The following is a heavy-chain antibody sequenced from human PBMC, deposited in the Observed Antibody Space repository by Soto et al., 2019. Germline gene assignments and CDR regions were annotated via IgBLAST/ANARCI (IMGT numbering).Heavy chain of an antibody. Sequence: QVQLVQSGAEVRKPGASVKVSCKASGYTFTTYDINWVRQATGQGLEWMGWMNPNSGNTGYAQKFQGRVTMTRNTSINTAYMELTSLTSDDTAVYYCARYHYYYCMDVWGQGTTVTVSS. CDR2: MNPNSGNT. CDR1: GYTFTTYD. D-gene: IGHD3-22*01. CDR3: ARYHYYYCMDV. V-gene: IGHV1-8*01. J-gene: IGHJ6*02.